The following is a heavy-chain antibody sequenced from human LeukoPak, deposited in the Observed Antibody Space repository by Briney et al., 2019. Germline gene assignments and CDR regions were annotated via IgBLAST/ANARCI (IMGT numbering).Heavy chain of an antibody. Sequence: ASMKVSCKSSGFTFTDHYIHWVRQGPGQGLEWMGYIGPHSTFTSSPQEFQGRVTMTRDASMSTAYMELTRLTSDDTAVYYCAREGEGPLSKDFDYWGQGTLVTVSS. D-gene: IGHD2/OR15-2a*01. CDR2: IGPHSTFT. CDR3: AREGEGPLSKDFDY. V-gene: IGHV1-2*02. CDR1: GFTFTDHY. J-gene: IGHJ4*02.